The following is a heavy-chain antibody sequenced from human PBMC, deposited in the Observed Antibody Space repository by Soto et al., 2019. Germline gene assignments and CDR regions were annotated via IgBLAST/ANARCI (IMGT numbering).Heavy chain of an antibody. CDR3: AKDGGYSYGPYDY. CDR2: ISSSSSTI. CDR1: GFTFGSYS. V-gene: IGHV3-48*01. Sequence: EVQLXESGGGLVQPGGSLRLSCAASGFTFGSYSMNWVRQAPGKGLEWVSYISSSSSTIYYADSVEGRFTISRDNAKNSLYLQMNSLRAEDTAVYYCAKDGGYSYGPYDYWGQGTLVTVSS. D-gene: IGHD5-18*01. J-gene: IGHJ4*02.